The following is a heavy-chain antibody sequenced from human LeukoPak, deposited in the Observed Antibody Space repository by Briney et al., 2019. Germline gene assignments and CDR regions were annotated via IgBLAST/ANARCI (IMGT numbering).Heavy chain of an antibody. D-gene: IGHD5-12*01. CDR3: ARLSGYDWESFYDY. J-gene: IGHJ4*02. CDR1: GESFSGYY. CDR2: VNHSGGT. Sequence: SETLSLTCDVYGESFSGYYWSWIRQPPGKGLEWIGEVNHSGGTNYNPSLKRRVTISLDTSKNQFSLKLSSVTAADTAMYFCARLSGYDWESFYDYWGQGTLVTVSS. V-gene: IGHV4-34*01.